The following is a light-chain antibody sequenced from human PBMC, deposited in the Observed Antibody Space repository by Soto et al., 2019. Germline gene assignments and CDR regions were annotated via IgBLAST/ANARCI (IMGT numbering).Light chain of an antibody. J-gene: IGKJ2*01. CDR1: QSVSNN. V-gene: IGKV3-15*01. Sequence: EIMMTQSPATLSVSPGERATLSCRASQSVSNNLAWYQQTPGQAPRFLIYRAATRATGIPARFSGRGSGTVFTLIISSLQSEDSAVYYCQQYNDWPPSYTFVQRTKLEI. CDR3: QQYNDWPPSYT. CDR2: RAA.